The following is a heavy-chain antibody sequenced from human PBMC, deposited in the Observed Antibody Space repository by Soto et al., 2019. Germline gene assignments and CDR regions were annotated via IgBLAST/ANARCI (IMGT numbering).Heavy chain of an antibody. J-gene: IGHJ4*02. CDR3: AIIRSRWNIDY. Sequence: QVHLQQSGPGLVKPSQTLSLTCIVSGGSISSDDHYWIWIRQPPGRGLEWTGYISPRGTTHSNPSLESRLFISLDTSKKQFSLQLPSVTAADTAVYYCAIIRSRWNIDYWGQGTLVTVSS. CDR1: GGSISSDDHY. CDR2: ISPRGTT. D-gene: IGHD6-13*01. V-gene: IGHV4-30-4*01.